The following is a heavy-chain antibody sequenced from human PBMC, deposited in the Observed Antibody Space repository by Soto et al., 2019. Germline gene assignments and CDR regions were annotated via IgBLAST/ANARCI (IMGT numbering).Heavy chain of an antibody. Sequence: SVKVSCKASGGTFSSYAISWVRQAPGQGLEWMGGIIPIFGTANYAQKFQGRVTITADESTSTAYMELSSLRSEDTAVYYCASYGPITGIYFDYCGQGTLVTVSS. V-gene: IGHV1-69*13. D-gene: IGHD1-20*01. CDR2: IIPIFGTA. CDR1: GGTFSSYA. J-gene: IGHJ4*02. CDR3: ASYGPITGIYFDY.